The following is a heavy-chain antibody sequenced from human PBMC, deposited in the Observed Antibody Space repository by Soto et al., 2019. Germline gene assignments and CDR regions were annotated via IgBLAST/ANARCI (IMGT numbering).Heavy chain of an antibody. CDR3: ARLASGWQYYYFDF. D-gene: IGHD6-19*01. J-gene: IGHJ2*01. V-gene: IGHV4-34*01. CDR2: INHSGST. CDR1: GVSFRPYF. Sequence: SETLSLTCAFYGVSFRPYFWSWIRQPPGKGLEWIGEINHSGSTNYNPSLTRRATLSVDTSKNQVSLKLTSVTAADTAVYYCARLASGWQYYYFDFWGRGTPVTVSS.